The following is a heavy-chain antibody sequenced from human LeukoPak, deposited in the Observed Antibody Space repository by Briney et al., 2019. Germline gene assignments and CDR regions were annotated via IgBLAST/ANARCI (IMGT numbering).Heavy chain of an antibody. Sequence: SETLSLTCTVSGYSISSGYYRGWIRQPPGKGLEWIGSIYHSGSTYYNPSLKSRVTISVDTSKNQFSLKLSSVTAADTAVYYCARGVLWFDPWGQGTLVTVSS. CDR2: IYHSGST. J-gene: IGHJ5*02. CDR3: ARGVLWFDP. V-gene: IGHV4-38-2*02. D-gene: IGHD4/OR15-4a*01. CDR1: GYSISSGYY.